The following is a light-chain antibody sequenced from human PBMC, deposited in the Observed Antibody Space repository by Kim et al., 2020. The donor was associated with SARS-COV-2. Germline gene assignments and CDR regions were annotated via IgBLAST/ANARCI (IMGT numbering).Light chain of an antibody. CDR3: HQYGSPPST. CDR2: IAS. V-gene: IGKV3-20*01. Sequence: PGEKSTLSCRTSRGVTSNYLAWYQQKPGQAPRLLIYIASSRATGIPDRFSGSGSGTEFTLTISRLEPEDFAVYYCHQYGSPPSTFGQGTRLEIK. CDR1: RGVTSNY. J-gene: IGKJ5*01.